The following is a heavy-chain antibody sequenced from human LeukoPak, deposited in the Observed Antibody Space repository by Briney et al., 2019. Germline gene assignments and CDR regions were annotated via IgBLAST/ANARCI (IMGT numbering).Heavy chain of an antibody. CDR1: GFTVSSNY. Sequence: GGSLRLSCAASGFTVSSNYMSWVRQAPGKGLECVSVIYSGGSTYYADSVKGRFTISRDNPKNTLYLQMNSLRAEDTAVYYCAREAIVGATTEYYFDYWGQGTLVTVSS. V-gene: IGHV3-53*01. D-gene: IGHD1-26*01. CDR3: AREAIVGATTEYYFDY. J-gene: IGHJ4*02. CDR2: IYSGGST.